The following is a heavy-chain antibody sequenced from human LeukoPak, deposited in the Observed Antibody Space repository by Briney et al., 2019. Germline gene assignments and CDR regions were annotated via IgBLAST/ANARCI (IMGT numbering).Heavy chain of an antibody. Sequence: AGGSLRLSCAASGFTFDDYGMSWVRQAPGKGLEWVSYISSSGSTIYYADSVKGRFTISRDNAKNSLYLQMNSLRAEDTAVYYCARDIAAAGTPPALYWGQGTLVTVSS. V-gene: IGHV3-11*01. D-gene: IGHD6-13*01. CDR3: ARDIAAAGTPPALY. CDR1: GFTFDDYG. J-gene: IGHJ4*02. CDR2: ISSSGSTI.